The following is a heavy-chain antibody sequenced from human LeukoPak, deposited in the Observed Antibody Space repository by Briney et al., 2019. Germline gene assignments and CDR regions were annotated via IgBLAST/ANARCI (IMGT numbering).Heavy chain of an antibody. V-gene: IGHV3-7*05. CDR2: KKQDVSDK. J-gene: IGHJ4*02. CDR1: GFPFKNYW. CDR3: ARVAPGVTTGGYYFDY. Sequence: GSLGLSWGASGFPFKNYWMSWGRPGPGKGLEGVANKKQDVSDKSYMDSVKGRFTFSRDNANNSLYLQMNSLRAQDTAVYYCARVAPGVTTGGYYFDYWGQGTLVTASS. D-gene: IGHD4-17*01.